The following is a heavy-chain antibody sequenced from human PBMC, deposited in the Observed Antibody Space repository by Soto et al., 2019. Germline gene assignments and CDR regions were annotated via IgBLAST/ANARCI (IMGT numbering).Heavy chain of an antibody. CDR3: ARSISSGVDWFDP. V-gene: IGHV1-18*04. J-gene: IGHJ5*02. D-gene: IGHD2-15*01. CDR1: GYTFTNYG. Sequence: ASVKVSCKTSGYTFTNYGITWVRQAPGQGLKWMGWTSAYNGDTNYAQKFQGRVIMTTDTSTTTAYMELRSLRSDDTAVYYGARSISSGVDWFDPWGQVTLVTVSS. CDR2: TSAYNGDT.